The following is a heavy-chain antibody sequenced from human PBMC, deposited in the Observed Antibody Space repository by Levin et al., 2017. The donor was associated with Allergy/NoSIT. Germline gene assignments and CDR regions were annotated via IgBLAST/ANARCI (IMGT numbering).Heavy chain of an antibody. CDR1: GFTFRRYG. CDR2: ISVSGTT. CDR3: AKWDYDSSGYYLEAFDV. Sequence: GGSLRLSCAASGFTFRRYGMSWVRQGPGKGLKWVSSISVSGTTYYADSVKGRFTISRDNSKNTLNLELNSLRAEDTAVYYCAKWDYDSSGYYLEAFDVWGQGTMVTVSS. J-gene: IGHJ3*01. V-gene: IGHV3-23*01. D-gene: IGHD3-22*01.